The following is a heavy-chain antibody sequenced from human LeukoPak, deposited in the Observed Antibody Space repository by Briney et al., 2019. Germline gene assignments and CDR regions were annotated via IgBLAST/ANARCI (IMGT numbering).Heavy chain of an antibody. CDR2: IKSKTDGGTT. Sequence: GGSLRLSCAASGFTFSSYAMSWVRQAPGKGLEWVGRIKSKTDGGTTDYAAPVKGRFTISRDDSKNTLYLQMNSLKTEDTAVYYCTSDYGDYEGPPSYAFDIWGQGTMVTVSS. J-gene: IGHJ3*02. V-gene: IGHV3-15*01. CDR1: GFTFSSYA. D-gene: IGHD4-17*01. CDR3: TSDYGDYEGPPSYAFDI.